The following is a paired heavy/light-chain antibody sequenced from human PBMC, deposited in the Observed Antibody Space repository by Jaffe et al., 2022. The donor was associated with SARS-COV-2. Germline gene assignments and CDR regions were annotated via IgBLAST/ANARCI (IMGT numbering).Heavy chain of an antibody. CDR2: IIPIFGTA. CDR1: GGTFSSYA. Sequence: QVQLVQSGAEVKKPGSSVKVSCKASGGTFSSYAISWVRQAPGQGLEWMGGIIPIFGTANYAQKFQGRVTITADESTSTAYMELSSLRSEDTAVYYCARDTWMNPDDPPKNIAAAGTSSAGSYGMDVWGQGTTVTVSS. J-gene: IGHJ6*02. CDR3: ARDTWMNPDDPPKNIAAAGTSSAGSYGMDV. V-gene: IGHV1-69*01. D-gene: IGHD6-13*01.
Light chain of an antibody. CDR2: AAS. CDR3: QQSYSTPQVT. J-gene: IGKJ2*01. V-gene: IGKV1-39*01. Sequence: DIQMTQSPSSLSASVGDRVTITCRASQSISSYLNWYQQKPGKAPKLLIYAASSLQSGVPSRFSGSGSGTDFTLTISSLQPEDFATYYCQQSYSTPQVTFGQGTKLEIK. CDR1: QSISSY.